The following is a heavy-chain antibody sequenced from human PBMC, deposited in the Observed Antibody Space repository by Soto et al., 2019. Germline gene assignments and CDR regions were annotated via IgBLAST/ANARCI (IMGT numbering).Heavy chain of an antibody. J-gene: IGHJ4*02. V-gene: IGHV1-2*02. CDR3: GRGRSGQIVVFH. D-gene: IGHD1-26*01. Sequence: ASVKVSCKASGYTFTGHYIHWVRQAPEQGPEWMGEIGPESGATRYAQKFQGRVTMTRDTSITTVYMELNNLSPDDTAVYYCGRGRSGQIVVFHWGQGTPVTVPS. CDR2: IGPESGAT. CDR1: GYTFTGHY.